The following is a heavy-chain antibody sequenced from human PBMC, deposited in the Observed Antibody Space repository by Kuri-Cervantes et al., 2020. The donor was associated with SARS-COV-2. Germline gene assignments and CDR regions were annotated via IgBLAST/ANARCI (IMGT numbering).Heavy chain of an antibody. J-gene: IGHJ4*02. D-gene: IGHD6-6*01. Sequence: GESLKISCTASGFTFSSYSMNWVRQAPGKGLEWVSAISGSGGSTYYADSVKGRFTISRDNSKNTLYLQMNSLRSEDTAVYYCAAGSQLGVGYWGQGTLVTVSS. V-gene: IGHV3-23*01. CDR2: ISGSGGST. CDR3: AAGSQLGVGY. CDR1: GFTFSSYS.